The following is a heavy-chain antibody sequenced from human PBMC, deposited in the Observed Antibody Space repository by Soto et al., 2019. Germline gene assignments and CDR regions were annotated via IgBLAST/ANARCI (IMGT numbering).Heavy chain of an antibody. CDR2: ISSSSSYI. D-gene: IGHD3-3*01. V-gene: IGHV3-21*01. CDR1: GFTFSSYS. CDR3: ARDFNDFWSGYYPNWFDP. Sequence: PGGSLRLSCAASGFTFSSYSMSWVRQAPGKALEWVSSISSSSSYIYYAASVKGRFTISRDNAKNSLYLQMNSRRAEDTAVYYCARDFNDFWSGYYPNWFDPWGQGTLFTVSS. J-gene: IGHJ5*02.